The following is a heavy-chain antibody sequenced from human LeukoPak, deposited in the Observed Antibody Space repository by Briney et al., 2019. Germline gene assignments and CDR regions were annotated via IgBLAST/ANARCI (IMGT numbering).Heavy chain of an antibody. J-gene: IGHJ4*02. Sequence: SETLSLTCTVSGGSISSSSYYWGWIRQPPGKGLEWIGSIYYSGSTYYNPSLKSRVTISVDTSKNQFSLKLSSVTAADTAVYYCARRAVTYYYDSSGYSLRGNSDYWGQGTLVTVSS. CDR2: IYYSGST. CDR3: ARRAVTYYYDSSGYSLRGNSDY. D-gene: IGHD3-22*01. CDR1: GGSISSSSYY. V-gene: IGHV4-39*01.